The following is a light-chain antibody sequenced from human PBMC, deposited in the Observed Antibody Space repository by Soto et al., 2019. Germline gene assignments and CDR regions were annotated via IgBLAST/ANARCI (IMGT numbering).Light chain of an antibody. CDR3: HQYGTSPPNT. CDR2: GAS. V-gene: IGKV3-20*01. Sequence: EIVLTQSPGTLSLSPGERATLSCRASHSVSSNYLAWYQQKPGQAPRLLIYGASSRATDIPDRFSGSGSGTDFTLIISRLEPEDFAVYYCHQYGTSPPNTFGQGTKLEIK. J-gene: IGKJ2*01. CDR1: HSVSSNY.